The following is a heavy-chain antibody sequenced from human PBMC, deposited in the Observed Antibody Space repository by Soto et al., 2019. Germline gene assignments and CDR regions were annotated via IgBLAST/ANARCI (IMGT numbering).Heavy chain of an antibody. J-gene: IGHJ4*02. V-gene: IGHV1-2*02. D-gene: IGHD1-26*01. Sequence: ASVKVSCKASGYTFTGHYIHWVRQAPEQGPEWMGEIGPESGATRYAQRFQGRVTVTRDMSITKVYMELNNLSPDDTAVYYCGRGRSGQIVVFYWGQGTPVTVSS. CDR1: GYTFTGHY. CDR2: IGPESGAT. CDR3: GRGRSGQIVVFY.